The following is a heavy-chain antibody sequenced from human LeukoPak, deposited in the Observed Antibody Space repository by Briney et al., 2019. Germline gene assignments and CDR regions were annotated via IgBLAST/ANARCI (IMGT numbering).Heavy chain of an antibody. CDR3: ARPELSGSSSDAFDI. CDR2: IIPILGIA. V-gene: IGHV1-69*04. Sequence: GASVKVSCKASGGTFSSYAISWVRQAPGQGLEWMGRIIPILGIANYAQKFQGRVTITADKSTSTAYMELSSLRSEDTAVYYCARPELSGSSSDAFDIWGQGTMVTVSS. CDR1: GGTFSSYA. D-gene: IGHD6-6*01. J-gene: IGHJ3*02.